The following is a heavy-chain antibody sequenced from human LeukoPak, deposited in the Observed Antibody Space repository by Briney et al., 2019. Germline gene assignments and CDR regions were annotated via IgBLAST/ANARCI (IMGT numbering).Heavy chain of an antibody. V-gene: IGHV1-69*13. CDR1: GGTFSSYA. CDR2: IIPIFGTA. Sequence: GASVKVSCTASGGTFSSYAISWVRQAPGQGLEWMGGIIPIFGTANYAQKFQGRATITADESASTAYMELSSLRSEDTAVYYCARVGAVSSWFDPWGQGTLVTVSS. D-gene: IGHD2-2*01. J-gene: IGHJ5*02. CDR3: ARVGAVSSWFDP.